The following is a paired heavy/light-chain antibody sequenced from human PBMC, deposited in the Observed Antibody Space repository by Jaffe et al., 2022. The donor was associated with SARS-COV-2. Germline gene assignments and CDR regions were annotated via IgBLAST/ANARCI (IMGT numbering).Heavy chain of an antibody. V-gene: IGHV1-3*01. CDR3: ARGPFYDFWSGYYLSPSGRFDY. CDR2: INAGNGNT. J-gene: IGHJ4*02. CDR1: GYTFTSYA. Sequence: QVQLVQSGAEVKKPGASVKVSCKASGYTFTSYAMHWVRQAPGQRLEWMGWINAGNGNTKYSQKFQGRVTITRDTSASTAYMELSSLRSEDTAVYYCARGPFYDFWSGYYLSPSGRFDYWGQGTLVTVSS. D-gene: IGHD3-3*01.
Light chain of an antibody. CDR2: DAS. CDR3: QQYDNLPPA. Sequence: DIQMTQSPSSLSASVGDRVTITCQASQDISNYLNWYQQKPGKAPKLLIYDASNLETGVPSRFSGSGSGTDFTFTISSLQPEDIATYYCQQYDNLPPAFGQGTKLEIK. V-gene: IGKV1-33*01. CDR1: QDISNY. J-gene: IGKJ2*01.